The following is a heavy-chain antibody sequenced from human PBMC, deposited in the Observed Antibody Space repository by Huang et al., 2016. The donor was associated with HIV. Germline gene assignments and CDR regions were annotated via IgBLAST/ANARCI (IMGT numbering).Heavy chain of an antibody. CDR3: AKVAAGQPFHFYYYMDA. Sequence: QVNLVQSGAEVRKPGSSVTVSCKASGGTVKKYAISWGRQAPGQGLEGVGASSPLYGSAEYAEKFQDRVTLTADGSTNTAYLELDRLTSEDTAVYYCAKVAAGQPFHFYYYMDAWGDGTTVIVSS. V-gene: IGHV1-69*13. CDR1: GGTVKKYA. CDR2: SSPLYGSA. D-gene: IGHD3-3*02. J-gene: IGHJ6*03.